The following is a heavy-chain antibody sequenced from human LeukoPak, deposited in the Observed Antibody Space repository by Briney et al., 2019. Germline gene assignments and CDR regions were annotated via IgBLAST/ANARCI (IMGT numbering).Heavy chain of an antibody. J-gene: IGHJ3*02. D-gene: IGHD6-19*01. CDR1: GGSISSGGYY. CDR3: ARDSSGWGNDAFDI. Sequence: KPSETLSLTCTVSGGSISSGGYYWSWLRQHPGKGLEWIGYIYYSGSTYYNPSLKSRVTISVDTSKNQFSLKLSSVTAADTAVYYCARDSSGWGNDAFDIWGQGTMVTVSS. CDR2: IYYSGST. V-gene: IGHV4-31*03.